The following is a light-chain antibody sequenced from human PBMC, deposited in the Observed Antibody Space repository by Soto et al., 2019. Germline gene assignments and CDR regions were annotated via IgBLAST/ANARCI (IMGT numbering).Light chain of an antibody. V-gene: IGKV3-15*01. Sequence: EIVMTQSPATLSVSPGERATLSCSASQSVSSNLAWYQQKPRQAPRLLTYGASTRATGIPASFRGSGSGTEFTLTLSSLHSEDFALYCCQQYNNWPRTFGQGTELEIK. CDR3: QQYNNWPRT. CDR1: QSVSSN. CDR2: GAS. J-gene: IGKJ1*01.